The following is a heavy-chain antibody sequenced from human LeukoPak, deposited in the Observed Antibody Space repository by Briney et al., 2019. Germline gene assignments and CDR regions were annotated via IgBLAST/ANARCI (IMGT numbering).Heavy chain of an antibody. Sequence: GGSLRLSCAASGFTFSSYGMHWARQAPGTGLDWVAVISYDGSNKYYADSVKGRFTISRDNSKNTLFLQMNSLRAEDTAVYYCAKGSNRGVATIDYWGQGTLVTVSS. CDR1: GFTFSSYG. D-gene: IGHD5-12*01. CDR2: ISYDGSNK. CDR3: AKGSNRGVATIDY. J-gene: IGHJ4*02. V-gene: IGHV3-30*18.